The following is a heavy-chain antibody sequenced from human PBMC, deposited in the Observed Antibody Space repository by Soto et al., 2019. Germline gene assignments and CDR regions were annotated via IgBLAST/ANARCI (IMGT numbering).Heavy chain of an antibody. D-gene: IGHD6-6*01. Sequence: SETLSLTCTVSGGSISSYYWSWIRQPPGKGLEWIGYIYYTGSTNYNPSLKSRVTISVDTSSNQFSLKLSSVTAADTAVYYCARSPYSSSSRTLVNWFDPWGQGTLVTVSS. CDR1: GGSISSYY. CDR2: IYYTGST. CDR3: ARSPYSSSSRTLVNWFDP. V-gene: IGHV4-59*01. J-gene: IGHJ5*02.